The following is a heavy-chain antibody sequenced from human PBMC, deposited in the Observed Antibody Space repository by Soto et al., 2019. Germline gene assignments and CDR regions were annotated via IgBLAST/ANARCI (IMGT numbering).Heavy chain of an antibody. Sequence: GASVKVSCKASGGTFSSYAISWVRQAPGQGLEWMGGIIPIFGTANYAQKFQGRVTITADESTSTAYMELSSLRSEDTAVYYCARTGVSSSSKPFDYWGQGTPVTVSS. J-gene: IGHJ4*02. D-gene: IGHD6-6*01. CDR1: GGTFSSYA. V-gene: IGHV1-69*13. CDR3: ARTGVSSSSKPFDY. CDR2: IIPIFGTA.